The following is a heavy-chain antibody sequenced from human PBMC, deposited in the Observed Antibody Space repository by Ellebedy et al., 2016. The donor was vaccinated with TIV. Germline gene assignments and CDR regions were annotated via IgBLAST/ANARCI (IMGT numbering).Heavy chain of an antibody. Sequence: GGSLRLSCAASGFTFGSFAMHWVRQAPGKGLEWLSVISGDGSSAYLADSVKGRFTLTRDNSKKTLYLQMNGLRTEDTAVYFCAKGSSSGFSYDRVGFEYWGQGTLVTVSS. CDR3: AKGSSSGFSYDRVGFEY. CDR2: ISGDGSSA. V-gene: IGHV3-23*01. J-gene: IGHJ4*02. CDR1: GFTFGSFA. D-gene: IGHD3-22*01.